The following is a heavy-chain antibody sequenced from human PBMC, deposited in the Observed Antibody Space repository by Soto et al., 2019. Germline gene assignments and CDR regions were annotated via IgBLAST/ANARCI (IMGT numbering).Heavy chain of an antibody. Sequence: EVQLLESGGGLRQPGGSLGLSCVASGYNFNQYAVSWYRQAPGKGLEWVSAISSGGYNTHYADSVKGRFTITRENSKNMLYLEMNSLTVEDTAVYYCVRRAQDFGGSGFHAFDIWGQGTRVTVSS. CDR2: ISSGGYNT. CDR1: GYNFNQYA. CDR3: VRRAQDFGGSGFHAFDI. J-gene: IGHJ3*02. D-gene: IGHD3-22*01. V-gene: IGHV3-23*01.